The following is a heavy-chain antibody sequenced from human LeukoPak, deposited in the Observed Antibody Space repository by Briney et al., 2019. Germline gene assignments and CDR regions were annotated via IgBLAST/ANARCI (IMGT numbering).Heavy chain of an antibody. CDR3: ARCVVRGVISPSPDY. CDR1: GFTFSSYW. V-gene: IGHV3-7*01. D-gene: IGHD3-10*01. Sequence: GGSLKLSCAASGFTFSSYWMSWVRQAPGKGLEWVANIKQDGSEKYYVDSVKGRFTISRDNAKNSLYLQMNSLRAEDTAVYYCARCVVRGVISPSPDYWGQGTLVTVSS. CDR2: IKQDGSEK. J-gene: IGHJ4*02.